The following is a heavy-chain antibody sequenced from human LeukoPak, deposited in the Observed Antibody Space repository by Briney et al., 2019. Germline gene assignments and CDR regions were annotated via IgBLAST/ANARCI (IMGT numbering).Heavy chain of an antibody. CDR1: GFTFSSSD. CDR2: IRYDGNNK. Sequence: GGSLRLSCAASGFTFSSSDMHWVRQAPGKGLEWVAFIRYDGNNKYYADSLKGRFTISRDNSKNTLYLQMNGLRAEDTAVYYCAKDYSSGWYDYWGQGTLVTVSS. J-gene: IGHJ4*02. D-gene: IGHD6-19*01. V-gene: IGHV3-30*02. CDR3: AKDYSSGWYDY.